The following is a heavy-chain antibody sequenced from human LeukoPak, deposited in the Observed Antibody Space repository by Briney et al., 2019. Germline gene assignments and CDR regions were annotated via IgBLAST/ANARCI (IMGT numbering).Heavy chain of an antibody. D-gene: IGHD2-2*01. CDR2: MYYSGST. CDR3: ATYPQRFDP. V-gene: IGHV4-39*02. J-gene: IGHJ5*02. Sequence: SETLSLTCTVSGGSISSSSSYWGWIRQSPGKGLEWIGNMYYSGSTYYNPSLKSRVTISVDASRNLFSLKLSSVTAADTAVYYCATYPQRFDPWGRGPLVTVSS. CDR1: GGSISSSSSY.